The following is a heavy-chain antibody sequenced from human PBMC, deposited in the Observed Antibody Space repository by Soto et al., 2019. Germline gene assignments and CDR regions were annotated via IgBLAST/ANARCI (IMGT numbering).Heavy chain of an antibody. CDR2: IYHSGST. V-gene: IGHV4-4*02. CDR1: GGSISSSNW. D-gene: IGHD2-8*01. CDR3: ASILRAYNWFDP. Sequence: SETLSLTCAVSGGSISSSNWWSWVRQPPGKGLEWIGEIYHSGSTNYNPSLKSRVTISVDKSKNQFSLKLSSVTAADTAVYYCASILRAYNWFDPWGQGTLVTVSS. J-gene: IGHJ5*02.